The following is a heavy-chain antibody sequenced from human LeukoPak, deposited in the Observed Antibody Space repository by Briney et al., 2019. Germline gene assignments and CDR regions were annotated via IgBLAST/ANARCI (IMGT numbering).Heavy chain of an antibody. J-gene: IGHJ4*02. Sequence: GGSLRLSCAASGFTFGNFHMTWVRQAPGKGLEWVAVISYDGSNKYYADSVKGRFTISRDNSKNTLYLQMSSLRAEDTAVYYCVKDRDGEDGGYYFDYWGQGTLVTVSS. D-gene: IGHD3-22*01. V-gene: IGHV3-30*18. CDR3: VKDRDGEDGGYYFDY. CDR1: GFTFGNFH. CDR2: ISYDGSNK.